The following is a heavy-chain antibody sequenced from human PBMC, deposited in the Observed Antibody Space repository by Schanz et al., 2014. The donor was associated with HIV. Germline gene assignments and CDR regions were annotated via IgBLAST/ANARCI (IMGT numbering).Heavy chain of an antibody. CDR2: IWYDGSSK. Sequence: VQLVQSGGGLVQPGGSLRLSCAASGFTFSSYVMHWVRQAPGKGLEWVTVIWYDGSSKYYADSVKGRFTISRDNSKNTLFLQMNSLRAEDTAVYFCARDVAGCSGTSCYSDAFDIWGQGTLVTVSS. CDR1: GFTFSSYV. CDR3: ARDVAGCSGTSCYSDAFDI. D-gene: IGHD2-2*01. V-gene: IGHV3-33*01. J-gene: IGHJ3*02.